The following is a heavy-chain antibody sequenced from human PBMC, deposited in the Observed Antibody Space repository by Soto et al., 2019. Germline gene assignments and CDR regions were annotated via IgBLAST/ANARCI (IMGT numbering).Heavy chain of an antibody. V-gene: IGHV3-66*01. CDR2: IYSGGST. D-gene: IGHD3-10*01. CDR3: ARERYYCGSGIDY. Sequence: EVQLVESGGGLVQPGGSLRLSCAASGFTVSNNYMSWVRQAPGKGLEWVSVIYSGGSTYYADSVKGRFTISRDNSKNKLYLQMNSLRVEDTAVYHCARERYYCGSGIDYWGKGTLVTVSA. J-gene: IGHJ4*02. CDR1: GFTVSNNY.